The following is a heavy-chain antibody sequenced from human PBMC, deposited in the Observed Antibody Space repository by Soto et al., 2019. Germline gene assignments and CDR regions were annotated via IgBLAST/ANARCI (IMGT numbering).Heavy chain of an antibody. D-gene: IGHD3-3*02. V-gene: IGHV4-34*01. CDR3: ARGQIHPIRQRFWYFEL. J-gene: IGHJ2*01. CDR2: INHSGST. CDR1: GGSFSGYY. Sequence: SETLSLTCAVYGGSFSGYYWNWIRQPPGKGLEWIGEINHSGSTNYNPSLESRVTISVDTSKNQFSLKLSSVTAADTAVYYCARGQIHPIRQRFWYFELWGRGTLVTVSS.